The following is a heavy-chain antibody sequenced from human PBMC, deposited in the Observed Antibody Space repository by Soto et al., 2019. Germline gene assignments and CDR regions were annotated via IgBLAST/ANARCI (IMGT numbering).Heavy chain of an antibody. J-gene: IGHJ6*03. D-gene: IGHD3-3*01. V-gene: IGHV3-23*01. Sequence: EVQQLESGGGLVQPGGSLGLSCAASGFTFSNYAMTWVRQAPGKGLEWVSVIRGSGDVTYYADSVQGRFAISRDNSKNTLYLQMNSLRDEDTAIYYCAKHGGPSYSYYMDVWGKGTTVTVSS. CDR2: IRGSGDVT. CDR1: GFTFSNYA. CDR3: AKHGGPSYSYYMDV.